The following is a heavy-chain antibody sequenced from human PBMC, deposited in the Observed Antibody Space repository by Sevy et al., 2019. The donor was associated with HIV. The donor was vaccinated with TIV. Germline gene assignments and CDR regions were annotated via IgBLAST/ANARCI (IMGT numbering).Heavy chain of an antibody. V-gene: IGHV3-48*02. Sequence: GGSLRLSCAASGFTFSSYSMNWVRQAPGKGLEWVSYISSSSSTIYYADSVKGRFTISRDNAKNSQYLQMNSLRDEDTAVYYCARVWVRGVNKYYYYMDVWGKGTTVTVSS. CDR3: ARVWVRGVNKYYYYMDV. J-gene: IGHJ6*03. D-gene: IGHD3-10*01. CDR1: GFTFSSYS. CDR2: ISSSSSTI.